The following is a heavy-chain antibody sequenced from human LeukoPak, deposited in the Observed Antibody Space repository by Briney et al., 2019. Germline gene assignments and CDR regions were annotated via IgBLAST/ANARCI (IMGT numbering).Heavy chain of an antibody. CDR1: GDTFTTYW. CDR2: IYPDDSDT. CDR3: ARHGGYNIWTNTQRGFDS. V-gene: IGHV5-51*01. J-gene: IGHJ4*02. D-gene: IGHD3/OR15-3a*01. Sequence: GESLKISCKGSGDTFTTYWIGWVRQMPGKGLEWMGIIYPDDSDTRYSPSFQGQVTISADKSINTAYLQWSSLKASDTAIYYCARHGGYNIWTNTQRGFDSWGQGTLVTVSS.